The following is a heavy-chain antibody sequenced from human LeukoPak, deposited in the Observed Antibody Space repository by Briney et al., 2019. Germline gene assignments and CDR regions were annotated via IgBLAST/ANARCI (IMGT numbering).Heavy chain of an antibody. CDR1: GYTFTGYY. D-gene: IGHD6-13*01. CDR2: INPNSGGT. V-gene: IGHV1-2*02. CDR3: AKEYSSSWYGDY. J-gene: IGHJ4*02. Sequence: RASVKVSCKASGYTFTGYYMHWVRQAPGQGLEWMGWINPNSGGTNYAQNFQGRVTMTRDTPISTAYMELSRLRSDDTAVYYCAKEYSSSWYGDYWGQGTLVTVSS.